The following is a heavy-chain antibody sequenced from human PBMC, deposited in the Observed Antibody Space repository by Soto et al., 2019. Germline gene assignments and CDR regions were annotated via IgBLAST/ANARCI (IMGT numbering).Heavy chain of an antibody. Sequence: QVHLQESGPGQVKPSETLSLICTVSGGSVNSDNYYWSWIRQPPGRGLDWIGYIYYTGSTNYNPSLKSRVTISVDTSRNKFSLKLNSVTAADTAVYYCAREFSNSPEAFDSWGQGSLVTVSS. V-gene: IGHV4-61*01. CDR1: GGSVNSDNYY. J-gene: IGHJ4*02. CDR2: IYYTGST. CDR3: AREFSNSPEAFDS. D-gene: IGHD6-6*01.